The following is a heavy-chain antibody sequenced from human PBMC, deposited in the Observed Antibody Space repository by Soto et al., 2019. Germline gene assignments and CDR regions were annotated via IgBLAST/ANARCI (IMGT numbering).Heavy chain of an antibody. CDR2: IYYSGST. Sequence: PSETLSLTCTVSGGSIRSYYWSWIRQPPGKGLEWIGSIYYSGSTYYNPSLKSRVTISVDTSKNQFSLKLSSVTAADTAVYYCASSHYDILTGPYYYYGMDVWGQGTTVTVSS. CDR1: GGSIRSYY. V-gene: IGHV4-39*01. D-gene: IGHD3-9*01. J-gene: IGHJ6*02. CDR3: ASSHYDILTGPYYYYGMDV.